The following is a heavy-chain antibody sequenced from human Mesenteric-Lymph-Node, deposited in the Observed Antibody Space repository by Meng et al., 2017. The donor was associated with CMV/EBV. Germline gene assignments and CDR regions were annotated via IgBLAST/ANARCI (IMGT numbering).Heavy chain of an antibody. CDR2: INPNNGGT. CDR3: ARGGESLNAFDI. V-gene: IGHV1-2*02. J-gene: IGHJ3*02. Sequence: ASAKVSSTASGYTFSGYYMHWVRQAPGQGLEWRGWINPNNGGTHYAQKFQGRVTMTRDTSISTAYMEQSRLRTDDTAVYYCARGGESLNAFDIWGQGTMVTVSS. CDR1: GYTFSGYY. D-gene: IGHD1-26*01.